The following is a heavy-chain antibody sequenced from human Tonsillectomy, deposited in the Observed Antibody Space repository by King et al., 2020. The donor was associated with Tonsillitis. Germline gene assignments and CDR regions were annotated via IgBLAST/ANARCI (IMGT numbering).Heavy chain of an antibody. CDR3: SRAGYCITTSFSASFDI. CDR2: INAGNGNT. D-gene: IGHD2-2*01. V-gene: IGHV1-3*01. J-gene: IGHJ3*02. Sequence: QLVQSGAEVKKPGASVKVSCKASGYTFTTYAMHWVRQAPGKRLEWMGWINAGNGNTKYSQKFQGRVTITRDTSASTAYMELSSLRSEDTAVYYCSRAGYCITTSFSASFDIWGQGTMVTVSS. CDR1: GYTFTTYA.